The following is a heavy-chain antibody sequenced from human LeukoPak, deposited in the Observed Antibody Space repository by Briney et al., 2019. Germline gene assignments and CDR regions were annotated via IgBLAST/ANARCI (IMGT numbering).Heavy chain of an antibody. CDR2: INAGNGNT. V-gene: IGHV1-3*01. J-gene: IGHJ4*02. Sequence: ASAKVSCKASGYTFTSYAMHWVRQAPGQRLEWMGWINAGNGNTKYSQKFQGRVTITRDTSASTAYMELSSLRSEDTAVYYCARDLWDIVVAGVDTAMGILDYWGQGTLVTISS. D-gene: IGHD5-18*01. CDR3: ARDLWDIVVAGVDTAMGILDY. CDR1: GYTFTSYA.